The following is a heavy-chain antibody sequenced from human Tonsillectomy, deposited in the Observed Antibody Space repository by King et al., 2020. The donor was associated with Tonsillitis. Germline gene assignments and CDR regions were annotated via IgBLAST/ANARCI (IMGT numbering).Heavy chain of an antibody. D-gene: IGHD4-11*01. V-gene: IGHV2-70*01. CDR2: IDWGDDK. CDR3: ARMTTVTTPPRFYMDV. Sequence: VTLKESGPALVKPTQTLTLTCTFSGFSLSTSGMCVSWIRQPPGKALEWLALIDWGDDKYYSTSLKTRLTISKDTSKNQVVLTMTNMDPVDTATYYCARMTTVTTPPRFYMDVWGKGTTVTVSS. CDR1: GFSLSTSGMC. J-gene: IGHJ6*03.